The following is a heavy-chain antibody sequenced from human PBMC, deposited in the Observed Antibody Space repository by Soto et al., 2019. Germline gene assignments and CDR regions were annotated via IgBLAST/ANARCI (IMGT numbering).Heavy chain of an antibody. CDR3: ARAYSSSSRDAFDI. J-gene: IGHJ3*02. CDR1: GYTFTSYA. CDR2: INAGNGNT. Sequence: ASVKVSCKASGYTFTSYAMHWVRQAPGQRLEWMGWINAGNGNTKYSQKFQGRVTITRDTSASTAYTELSSLRSEDTAVYYCARAYSSSSRDAFDIWGQGTMVTVSS. D-gene: IGHD6-6*01. V-gene: IGHV1-3*01.